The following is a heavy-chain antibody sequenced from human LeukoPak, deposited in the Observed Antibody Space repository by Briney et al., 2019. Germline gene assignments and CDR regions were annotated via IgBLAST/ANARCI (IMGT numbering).Heavy chain of an antibody. V-gene: IGHV4-59*01. CDR1: GGSISSYY. J-gene: IGHJ4*02. Sequence: SETLSLTCTVSGGSISSYYWSWIRKPPGKGLEWIGYIYYSGSTNYNPSLKSRVTISVDTSKNQLSLKLSSVTAADTAVYYCAGSRSYFDYWGQGTLVTVSS. CDR3: AGSRSYFDY. CDR2: IYYSGST.